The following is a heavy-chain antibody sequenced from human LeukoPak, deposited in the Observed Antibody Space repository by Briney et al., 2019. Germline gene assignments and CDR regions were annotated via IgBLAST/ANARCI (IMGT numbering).Heavy chain of an antibody. D-gene: IGHD3-22*01. CDR2: IYPGDSDT. V-gene: IGHV5-51*01. J-gene: IGHJ4*02. Sequence: GESLKISCQGSGYSFTSYWIGWVRQMPGKGLEWMGIIYPGDSDTRYSPSFQGQVTIPADKSISTAYLQWSSLKASDTAVYYCARLYGYWVYYFDYWGQGTLVTVSS. CDR3: ARLYGYWVYYFDY. CDR1: GYSFTSYW.